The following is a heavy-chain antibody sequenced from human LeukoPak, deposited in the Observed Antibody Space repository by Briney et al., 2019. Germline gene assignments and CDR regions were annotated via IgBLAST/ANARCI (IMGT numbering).Heavy chain of an antibody. V-gene: IGHV4-4*07. D-gene: IGHD3-3*01. Sequence: SETLSLTRSVSGGSISSYYWSWIRQPAGKGLEWIGRIYTSGSTNYNPSLKSRVTMSVHTSKNQFSLKLGSVTAADTAVYYCARDDFWSGYRAFDIWGQGTMVTV. J-gene: IGHJ3*02. CDR3: ARDDFWSGYRAFDI. CDR2: IYTSGST. CDR1: GGSISSYY.